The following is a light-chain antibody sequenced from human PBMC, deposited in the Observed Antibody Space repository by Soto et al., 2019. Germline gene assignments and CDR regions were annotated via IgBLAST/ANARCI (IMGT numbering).Light chain of an antibody. Sequence: EIVLTQSPGTLSLSPGERATLSCRASQSVSSSYLAWYQQKPGQAPRLLIYGASSRATGIPDRFSGSGSGTDFTLTISRLEPEDFAVDYCQQHGSSPLTVGGGTKVDIK. CDR2: GAS. CDR1: QSVSSSY. V-gene: IGKV3-20*01. J-gene: IGKJ4*02. CDR3: QQHGSSPLT.